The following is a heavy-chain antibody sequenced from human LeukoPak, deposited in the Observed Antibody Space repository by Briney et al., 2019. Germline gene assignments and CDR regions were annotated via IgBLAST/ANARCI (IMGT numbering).Heavy chain of an antibody. J-gene: IGHJ4*02. CDR1: GFTFSSYG. V-gene: IGHV3-33*01. CDR3: ARDPSEGYFDY. CDR2: IWYDGSNK. Sequence: GRSLRLSCAASGFTFSSYGMHWVRQAPGKRLEWVAVIWYDGSNKYYADSVKGRFTISRDNSKNTLYLQMNSLRAEDTAVYYCARDPSEGYFDYWGQGTLVTVSS.